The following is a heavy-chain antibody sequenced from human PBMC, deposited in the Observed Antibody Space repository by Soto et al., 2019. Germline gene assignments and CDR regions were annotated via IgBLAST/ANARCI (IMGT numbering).Heavy chain of an antibody. D-gene: IGHD2-15*01. CDR2: ISSSSSYI. V-gene: IGHV3-21*01. CDR3: ARDPRYCSGGYCYGSLDY. CDR1: GFTFSSYS. Sequence: PGGSLRLSCAASGFTFSSYSMNWVRQAPGKGLEWVSSISSSSSYIYYVDSVKGRFSISRDNAKNSLYLQMNSLRAEDTAVYYCARDPRYCSGGYCYGSLDYWGQGTLVTVSS. J-gene: IGHJ4*02.